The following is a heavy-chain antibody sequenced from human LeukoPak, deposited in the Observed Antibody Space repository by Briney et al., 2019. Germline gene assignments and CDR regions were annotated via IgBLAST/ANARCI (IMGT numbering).Heavy chain of an antibody. CDR2: IKQDGSEK. CDR1: GLTFSSYW. D-gene: IGHD3-16*01. J-gene: IGHJ4*02. Sequence: GGSLRLSCAASGLTFSSYWMSWVRQAPGKGLEWVANIKQDGSEKYYVDSVKGRFTISRDNAKNSLYLQMNSLRAEDTAVYYCATARGSALVYWGQGTLVTVSS. CDR3: ATARGSALVY. V-gene: IGHV3-7*01.